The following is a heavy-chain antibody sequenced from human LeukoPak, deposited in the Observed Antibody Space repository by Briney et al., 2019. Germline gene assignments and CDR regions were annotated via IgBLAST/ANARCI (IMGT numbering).Heavy chain of an antibody. J-gene: IGHJ3*02. CDR3: ARPSEQWLPYAFDI. Sequence: GESLKISCKASGYSFSTYWIGWVRQMPGKGLEWMGIIYPDDSDARYSPSFQGQVTISADKSISTAYLQWSSLKASDTAMYYCARPSEQWLPYAFDIWGQGTMVTVSS. D-gene: IGHD6-19*01. V-gene: IGHV5-51*01. CDR2: IYPDDSDA. CDR1: GYSFSTYW.